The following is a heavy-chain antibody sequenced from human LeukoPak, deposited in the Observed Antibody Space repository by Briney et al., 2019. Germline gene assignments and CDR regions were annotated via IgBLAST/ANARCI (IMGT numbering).Heavy chain of an antibody. CDR2: INPNSGGT. CDR1: GYTFTGYY. J-gene: IGHJ6*02. D-gene: IGHD2-2*01. V-gene: IGHV1-2*04. Sequence: GASVKVSCKASGYTFTGYYMHWVRQAPGQGLEWMGWINPNSGGTIYAQKFQGWVTMTRNTSISTAYMELSRLRSDDTAVYYCARDLSLQLPGRYYYYGMDVWGQGTTVTVSS. CDR3: ARDLSLQLPGRYYYYGMDV.